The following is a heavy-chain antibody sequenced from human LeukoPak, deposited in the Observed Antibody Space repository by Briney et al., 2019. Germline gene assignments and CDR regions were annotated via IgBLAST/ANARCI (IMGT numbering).Heavy chain of an antibody. CDR1: GYTFTGYY. V-gene: IGHV1-2*06. CDR2: INPNSGGT. CDR3: ARSLRYYYDSSGYSEYFDY. D-gene: IGHD3-22*01. J-gene: IGHJ4*02. Sequence: ASVKVSCKASGYTFTGYYMHWVRQAPGQGLEWMGRINPNSGGTNYAQKFQGRVTMTRDTSISTAYMELSRLRSDDTAVYYCARSLRYYYDSSGYSEYFDYWGQGTLVTVSS.